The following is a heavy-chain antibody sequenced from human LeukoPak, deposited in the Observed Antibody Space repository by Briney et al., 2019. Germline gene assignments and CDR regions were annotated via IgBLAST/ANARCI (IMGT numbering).Heavy chain of an antibody. CDR3: AKDPGYYGSGSDNWFDP. CDR2: ISWNSGSI. Sequence: GGSLRLSCAASGFTFDDYAMHWVRHAPGKGLEWVSGISWNSGSIGYADSVKGRFTISRDNAKNSLYLQMNSLRAEDTALYYCAKDPGYYGSGSDNWFDPWGQGTLVTVSS. J-gene: IGHJ5*02. D-gene: IGHD3-10*01. V-gene: IGHV3-9*01. CDR1: GFTFDDYA.